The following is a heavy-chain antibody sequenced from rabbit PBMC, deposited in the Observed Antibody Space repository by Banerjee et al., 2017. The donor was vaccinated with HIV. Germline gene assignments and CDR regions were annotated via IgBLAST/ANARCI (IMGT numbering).Heavy chain of an antibody. CDR2: INTISGDT. CDR1: GIDLSSDYY. Sequence: QEQLEESGGGLVKPGGTLTLTCKASGIDLSSDYYMCWVRQAPGKGLEWIACINTISGDTVYATWAKGRFTISKASWTTVTLQMTSLTAADTATYFCARGYWTDGLHLWGPGTLVTVS. V-gene: IGHV1S45*01. J-gene: IGHJ4*01. CDR3: ARGYWTDGLHL. D-gene: IGHD1-1*01.